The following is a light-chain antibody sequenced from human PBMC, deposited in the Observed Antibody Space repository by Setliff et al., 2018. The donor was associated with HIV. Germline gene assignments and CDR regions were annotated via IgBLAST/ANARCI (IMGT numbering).Light chain of an antibody. V-gene: IGLV2-11*01. CDR3: CSYAGRYTYV. J-gene: IGLJ1*01. CDR2: DVT. Sequence: QSVLTQPRSVSGSPGQSVTISCTGTSSDVGGYNYVSWYQQHPGKAPKLMIYDVTKRPSGVPDRFSGSKSGNTASLTISGLQAEDEVDYYCCSYAGRYTYVFGTGTKSPS. CDR1: SSDVGGYNY.